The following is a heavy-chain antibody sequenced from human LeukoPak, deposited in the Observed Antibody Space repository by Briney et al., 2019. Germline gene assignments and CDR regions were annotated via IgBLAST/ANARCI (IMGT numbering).Heavy chain of an antibody. J-gene: IGHJ5*02. CDR2: IYTSGST. CDR3: ARVGGHTYYDTLTGLMKWFDP. Sequence: SETLSLTCTVSVGSISSYYWSWIRQPAGKGLEWIGRIYTSGSTNYNPSLKSRVTMSVDTSKNQFPLKLSSVTAADTAVYFCARVGGHTYYDTLTGLMKWFDPWGQGTLVTVSS. CDR1: VGSISSYY. V-gene: IGHV4-4*07. D-gene: IGHD3-9*01.